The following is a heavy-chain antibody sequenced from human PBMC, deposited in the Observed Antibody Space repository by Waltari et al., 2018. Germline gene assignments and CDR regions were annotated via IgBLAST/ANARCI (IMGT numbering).Heavy chain of an antibody. Sequence: AASGFTFSRFWTSWVRLAPEKGLEWVANINEDGSRIYYLGSVKGRFTISRDNAKNSLSLQMDSLRVEDTGVYYCVRGIDGWGQGTLVTVSS. D-gene: IGHD3-9*01. J-gene: IGHJ4*02. CDR1: GFTFSRFW. V-gene: IGHV3-7*01. CDR3: VRGIDG. CDR2: INEDGSRI.